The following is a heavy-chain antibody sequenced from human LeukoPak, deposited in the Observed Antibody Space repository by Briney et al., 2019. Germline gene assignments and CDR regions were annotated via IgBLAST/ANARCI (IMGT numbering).Heavy chain of an antibody. V-gene: IGHV1-24*01. CDR2: FDPEDGET. J-gene: IGHJ4*02. D-gene: IGHD1-26*01. CDR1: GYTLTELS. Sequence: ASVKVSCKVSGYTLTELSMHWVRQAPGKGLEWMGGFDPEDGETIYAQKFQGRVTMTEDTSTDTAYMELSSLRSEDTAVYYCAKDYSIVGTSYYFDYWGQGTLVTVSS. CDR3: AKDYSIVGTSYYFDY.